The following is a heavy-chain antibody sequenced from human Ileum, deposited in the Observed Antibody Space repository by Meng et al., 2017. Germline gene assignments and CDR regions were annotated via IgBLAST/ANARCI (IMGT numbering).Heavy chain of an antibody. V-gene: IGHV3-9*01. D-gene: IGHD6-13*01. J-gene: IGHJ4*02. CDR1: GFTFDDYA. Sequence: SLKISCAASGFTFDDYAMHWVRQAPGKGLEWVSGISWNSGSIGYADSVKGRFTISRDNTKHSLYLQMNSLRAEDTALYYCAKAQNPIAAAGIDYWGQGTLVTVSS. CDR2: ISWNSGSI. CDR3: AKAQNPIAAAGIDY.